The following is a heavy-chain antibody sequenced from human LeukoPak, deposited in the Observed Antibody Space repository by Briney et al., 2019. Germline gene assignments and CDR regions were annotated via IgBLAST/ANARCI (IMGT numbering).Heavy chain of an antibody. CDR2: ISTRGTTI. CDR1: GFTFSDYY. V-gene: IGHV3-11*04. CDR3: ARDQVLEWLLYGDAFDI. J-gene: IGHJ3*02. Sequence: GGSLRLSCTASGFTFSDYYTGWIRQAPGKGLEWVSYISTRGTTIYYADSVKGRFTMSRDNAKNSLYLQMNSLRAEDTAVYYCARDQVLEWLLYGDAFDIWGQGTMVTVSS. D-gene: IGHD3-3*01.